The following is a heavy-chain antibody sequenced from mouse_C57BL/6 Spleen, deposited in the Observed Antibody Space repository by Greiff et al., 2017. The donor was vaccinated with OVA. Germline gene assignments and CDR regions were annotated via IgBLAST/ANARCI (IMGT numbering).Heavy chain of an antibody. CDR1: GYSITSYY. J-gene: IGHJ1*03. CDR2: ISYSGST. V-gene: IGHV3-8*01. D-gene: IGHD4-1*01. CDR3: ARATNWDAWYFDV. Sequence: EVKLVESGPGLAKPSQTLSLTCSVTGYSITSYYWNWIRKFPGNKLEYMGYISYSGSTYYNPSLKSRISITRDTSKNQYYLQLNSVTTEDTATYYCARATNWDAWYFDVWGTGTTVTVSS.